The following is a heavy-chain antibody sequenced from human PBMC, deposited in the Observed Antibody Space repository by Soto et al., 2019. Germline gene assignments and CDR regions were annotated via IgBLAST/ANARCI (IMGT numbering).Heavy chain of an antibody. CDR2: IIPILGIA. Sequence: QVQLVQSGAEVKKPGSSVKVSCKASGGTFSSYTISWVRQAPGQGLEWMGRIIPILGIANYAQKFQGRVTITADKSTSTAYMELSSLRSEDTAVYYCARKVLTGYNWYFDLWGRGTLVTVSS. CDR1: GGTFSSYT. J-gene: IGHJ2*01. D-gene: IGHD3-9*01. V-gene: IGHV1-69*02. CDR3: ARKVLTGYNWYFDL.